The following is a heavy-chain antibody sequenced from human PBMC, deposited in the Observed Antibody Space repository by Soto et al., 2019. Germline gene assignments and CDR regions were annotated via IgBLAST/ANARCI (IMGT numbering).Heavy chain of an antibody. Sequence: QVQLQESGPGLVKPSETLSLTCTVSGGSIRSYYWSWIRQPPGKGLEWIGYSGSTNYNPSLKSRVTISLDTSKNQFSLKLSSVSAADTAVYYCARDPQPTYVYWDWGQGTLVTVSS. CDR3: ARDPQPTYVYWD. V-gene: IGHV4-59*01. CDR1: GGSIRSYY. J-gene: IGHJ4*02. CDR2: YSGST. D-gene: IGHD3-10*02.